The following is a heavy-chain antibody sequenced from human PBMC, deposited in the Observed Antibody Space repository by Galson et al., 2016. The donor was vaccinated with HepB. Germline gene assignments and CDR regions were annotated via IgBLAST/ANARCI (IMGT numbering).Heavy chain of an antibody. D-gene: IGHD3-10*01. CDR2: INHRGST. V-gene: IGHV4-39*07. Sequence: SETLSLTCTVSGDSISSGDTYWSWIRQPPGKGLEWIGEINHRGSTNYNPSLKSRVIISVDTSKNQFSLKLSSVTAADTAVYYCARGPYYYGSGRSIFDYWGQGTLVTVSS. CDR1: GDSISSGDTY. J-gene: IGHJ4*02. CDR3: ARGPYYYGSGRSIFDY.